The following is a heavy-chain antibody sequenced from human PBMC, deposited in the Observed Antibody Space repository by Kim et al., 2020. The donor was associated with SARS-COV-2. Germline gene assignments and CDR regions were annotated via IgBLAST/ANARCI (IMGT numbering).Heavy chain of an antibody. CDR2: ISYDGSNK. J-gene: IGHJ2*01. V-gene: IGHV3-30-3*01. CDR3: AREREYPYYYDSSGRNWYFDL. CDR1: GFTFSSYA. D-gene: IGHD3-22*01. Sequence: GSLRLSCAASGFTFSSYAMHWVRQAPGKGLEWVAVISYDGSNKYYADSVKGRFTISRDNSKNTLYLQMNSLRAEDTAVYYCAREREYPYYYDSSGRNWYFDLWGRGTLVTVSS.